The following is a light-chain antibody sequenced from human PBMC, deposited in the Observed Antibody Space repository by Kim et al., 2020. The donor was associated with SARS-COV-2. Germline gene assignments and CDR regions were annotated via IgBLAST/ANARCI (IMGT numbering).Light chain of an antibody. V-gene: IGKV3-15*01. J-gene: IGKJ1*01. CDR1: QSVSSN. Sequence: EIVMTQSPATLSVSPGERATLSCRASQSVSSNLAWYQKKPGQAPRLLFYGASTRATGIPARFSGSGSGTEFTLTISSLQSEDFAVYYCQQYNNWLWTFGQGTKVDIK. CDR3: QQYNNWLWT. CDR2: GAS.